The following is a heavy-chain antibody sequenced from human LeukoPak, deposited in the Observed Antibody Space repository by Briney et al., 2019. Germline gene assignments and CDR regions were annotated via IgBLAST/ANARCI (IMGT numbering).Heavy chain of an antibody. D-gene: IGHD6-13*01. J-gene: IGHJ4*02. V-gene: IGHV3-23*01. CDR1: GFTFSSYA. Sequence: GGSLRLSCAASGFTFSSYAMSWVRQAPGKGLEWVSTINVSSGSTYYADSVKGRFTISRDNSKNTLYLQMNSLRAEDTAVYYCAKGRESSSWYQFGSWGQGTLVTVSS. CDR3: AKGRESSSWYQFGS. CDR2: INVSSGST.